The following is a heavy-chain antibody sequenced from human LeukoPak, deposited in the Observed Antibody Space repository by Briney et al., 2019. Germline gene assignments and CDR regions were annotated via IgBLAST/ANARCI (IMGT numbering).Heavy chain of an antibody. J-gene: IGHJ4*02. CDR2: INHSGST. V-gene: IGHV4-34*01. CDR3: ARDGSGWPTYYFDY. CDR1: GGSFSGYY. D-gene: IGHD6-19*01. Sequence: SETLSLTCAVYGGSFSGYYWSWLRQPPGKGLEWIGEINHSGSTNYNPSLKSRVTISVDTSKNQFSLKLSSVTAADTAVYYCARDGSGWPTYYFDYWGQGTLVTVSS.